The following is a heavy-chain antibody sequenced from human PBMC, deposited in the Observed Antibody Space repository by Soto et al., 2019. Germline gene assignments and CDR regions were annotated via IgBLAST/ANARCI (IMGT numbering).Heavy chain of an antibody. CDR3: ARVATVTWEANLFDP. J-gene: IGHJ5*02. D-gene: IGHD4-17*01. V-gene: IGHV4-30-2*01. CDR2: IYHSGST. Sequence: QLQLQESGSGLVKPSQTLSLTCAVSGGSISSGGYSWSWIRQPPGKGLEWIGYIYHSGSTYYNPSLKSRVTISVDRSKNQFSLKLSSVTAADTAVYYCARVATVTWEANLFDPWGQGTLVTVSS. CDR1: GGSISSGGYS.